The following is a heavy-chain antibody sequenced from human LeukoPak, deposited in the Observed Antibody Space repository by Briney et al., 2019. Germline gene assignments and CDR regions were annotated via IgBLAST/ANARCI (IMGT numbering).Heavy chain of an antibody. Sequence: PGGSLRLSCAASGFTFDDYAMHWVRQAPGKGLEWVSGISWNSGSIGYADSVKGRFTISRDNAKNSLYLQMNSLRAEDTALYYCAKDRTGAAALIDYWGQGTLVIVSS. CDR1: GFTFDDYA. D-gene: IGHD1-1*01. J-gene: IGHJ4*02. V-gene: IGHV3-9*01. CDR2: ISWNSGSI. CDR3: AKDRTGAAALIDY.